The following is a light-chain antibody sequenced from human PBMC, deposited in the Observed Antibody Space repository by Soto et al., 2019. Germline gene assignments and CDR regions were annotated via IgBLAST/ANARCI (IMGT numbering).Light chain of an antibody. CDR3: QQRSNWPPIT. J-gene: IGKJ5*01. CDR2: DAS. V-gene: IGKV3-11*01. CDR1: QSVSSY. Sequence: EIVLTQSTATLSLSPGERATLSCRASQSVSSYLAWYQQKPGQAPRLLIYDASNRATGIPARFSGSGSGTDFTLTISSLEPEDFAVYYCQQRSNWPPITFGQRTRLAI.